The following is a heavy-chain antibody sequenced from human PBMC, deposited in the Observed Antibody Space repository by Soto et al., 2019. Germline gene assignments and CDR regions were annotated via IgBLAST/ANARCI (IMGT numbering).Heavy chain of an antibody. Sequence: PGGSLRLSCAASGFSVSSQGMTWVRQAPGKGLEWVSVISTSGKDTFYADSVKGRFTISRDNSNNVLYLQMNSLRAEDTAIYYCAKGNLYNFFSGSDYWGQGTLVTVS. CDR1: GFSVSSQG. D-gene: IGHD3-22*01. CDR3: AKGNLYNFFSGSDY. CDR2: ISTSGKDT. V-gene: IGHV3-23*01. J-gene: IGHJ4*02.